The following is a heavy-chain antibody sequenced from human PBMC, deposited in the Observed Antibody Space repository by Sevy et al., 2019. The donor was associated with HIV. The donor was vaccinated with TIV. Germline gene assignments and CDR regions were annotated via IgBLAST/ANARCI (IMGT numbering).Heavy chain of an antibody. D-gene: IGHD1-26*01. Sequence: KQSQTLSLTCAISGDSVSSNSAAWNWIRQSPSRGLEWLGRTYYRSKWYNDYAVSVKSRITINPDTSKNKFYLQLNSVTPEDTAVYYCARERPTPRREQANYFDYWGQGTLVTVSS. J-gene: IGHJ4*02. V-gene: IGHV6-1*01. CDR2: TYYRSKWYN. CDR3: ARERPTPRREQANYFDY. CDR1: GDSVSSNSAA.